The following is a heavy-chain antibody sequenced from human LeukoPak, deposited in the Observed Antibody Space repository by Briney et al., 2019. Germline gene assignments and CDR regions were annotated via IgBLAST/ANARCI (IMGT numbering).Heavy chain of an antibody. V-gene: IGHV6-1*01. D-gene: IGHD1-1*01. CDR3: TRDPPNDQSDDL. CDR2: TYYRSKWFY. CDR1: GDSVSNTGAA. J-gene: IGHJ5*02. Sequence: SQTLSLTCAISGDSVSNTGAAWNWIRQSPSRGFEWLGRTYYRSKWFYDYAVSVKSRIIISPDTSKNQFSLQLNSMTPEDTAMYYCTRDPPNDQSDDLWGQGTLVTVSS.